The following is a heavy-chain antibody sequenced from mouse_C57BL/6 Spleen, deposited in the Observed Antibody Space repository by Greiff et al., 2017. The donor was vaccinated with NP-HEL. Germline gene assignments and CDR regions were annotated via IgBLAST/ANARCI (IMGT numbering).Heavy chain of an antibody. CDR1: GFTFSSYA. V-gene: IGHV5-4*01. J-gene: IGHJ4*01. CDR2: ISDGGSYT. Sequence: EVQRVESGGGLVKPGGSLKLSCAASGFTFSSYAMSWVRQTPEKRLEWVATISDGGSYTYYPDNVKGRFTISRDNAKNNLYLQMSHLKSEDTAMYYCARDYRGDAMDYWGQGTSVTVSS. D-gene: IGHD2-14*01. CDR3: ARDYRGDAMDY.